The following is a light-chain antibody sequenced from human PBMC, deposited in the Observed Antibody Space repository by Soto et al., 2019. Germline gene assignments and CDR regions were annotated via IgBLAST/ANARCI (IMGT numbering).Light chain of an antibody. Sequence: QSALTQPASVSGSPGQSITISCTGTSSDVGNDNLVSWYQHHPGKAPKLMIYEGSKRPSGVSNRFSGSKSGNTASLTISGLQAEDESDYYCCSYAVNNTVVFGGGTKLTVL. CDR3: CSYAVNNTVV. CDR1: SSDVGNDNL. V-gene: IGLV2-23*01. J-gene: IGLJ3*02. CDR2: EGS.